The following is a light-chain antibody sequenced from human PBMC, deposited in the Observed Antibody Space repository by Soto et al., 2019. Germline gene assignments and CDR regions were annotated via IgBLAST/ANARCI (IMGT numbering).Light chain of an antibody. J-gene: IGLJ1*01. CDR3: CSSAGSDFYV. CDR2: DVS. CDR1: RSDVGGYNY. Sequence: QSVLTQPRSVSGSPGQSVTISCTGTRSDVGGYNYVSWYQPHPGKAPKLMIYDVSKRPSGVPDRFAGSKSGNTASLTISGLQAEDEADYYCCSSAGSDFYVFGTGTKVTV. V-gene: IGLV2-11*01.